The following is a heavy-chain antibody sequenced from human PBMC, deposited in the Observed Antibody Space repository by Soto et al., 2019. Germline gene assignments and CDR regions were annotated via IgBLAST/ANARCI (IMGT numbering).Heavy chain of an antibody. CDR2: IYYSGST. Sequence: SETLSLTCTVSGGPISSYYWSWIRQPPGKGLEWIGYIYYSGSTNYNPSLKSRVTISVDTSKNQFSLKLSSVTAADTAVYYCARGVTGYYTRRIYYFAYWGQGTLVTVSS. J-gene: IGHJ4*02. V-gene: IGHV4-59*01. D-gene: IGHD3-9*01. CDR1: GGPISSYY. CDR3: ARGVTGYYTRRIYYFAY.